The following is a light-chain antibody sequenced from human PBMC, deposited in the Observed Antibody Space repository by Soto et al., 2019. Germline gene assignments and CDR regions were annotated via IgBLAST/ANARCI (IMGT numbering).Light chain of an antibody. CDR1: QSVNSN. V-gene: IGKV3-11*01. CDR3: QQRSNWPTT. Sequence: EIVLTQSPATLSLSPGERATLSCRASQSVNSNLAWYQQKPGQAPRLLIYGASNRATGVPARFSGSGSGTDFTLTISSLEPEDFAVYYCQQRSNWPTTFGQGTKVDIK. J-gene: IGKJ1*01. CDR2: GAS.